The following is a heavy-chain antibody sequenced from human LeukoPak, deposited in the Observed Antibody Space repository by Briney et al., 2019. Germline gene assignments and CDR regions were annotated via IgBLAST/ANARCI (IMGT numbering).Heavy chain of an antibody. D-gene: IGHD3-22*01. J-gene: IGHJ1*01. Sequence: ASVKVSCKASGYTFTGNYMHWVRQAPGQGLEWMGWINPNSGGTNYAQKFQGRVTMTRDTSIGAAYMELNRLRSDDTAVYYCARGSYDSSDFEYFHHWGQGTLVTVSS. CDR3: ARGSYDSSDFEYFHH. CDR2: INPNSGGT. CDR1: GYTFTGNY. V-gene: IGHV1-2*02.